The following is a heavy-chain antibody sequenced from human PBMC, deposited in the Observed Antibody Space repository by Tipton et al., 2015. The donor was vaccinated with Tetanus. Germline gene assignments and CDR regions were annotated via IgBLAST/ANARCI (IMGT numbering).Heavy chain of an antibody. CDR3: ARVLRYSATGGWDDAFDI. V-gene: IGHV4-4*07. D-gene: IGHD2-8*02. Sequence: TLSLTCTVSDGSTRGFYWAWIRQSAVKGLEWIGRIYGSGSGSTIYNPSLKSRVAMSMDTSRNQFSLTLTSVTVADTAVYFCARVLRYSATGGWDDAFDIWGQGSRVTVSS. CDR2: IYGSGSGST. CDR1: DGSTRGFY. J-gene: IGHJ3*02.